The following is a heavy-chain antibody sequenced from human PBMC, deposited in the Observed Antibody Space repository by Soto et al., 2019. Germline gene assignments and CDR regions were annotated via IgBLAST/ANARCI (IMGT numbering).Heavy chain of an antibody. CDR2: INHSGST. Sequence: SETLSLTCTVYGGSFSGYYLSWIRQPPGKGLEWIGEINHSGSTNYNPSLKSRVTISVDTSKNQFSLKLSSVTAADTAVYYCARGGVLRDFWSGYYSYYFDYWGQGTLVTVSS. J-gene: IGHJ4*02. V-gene: IGHV4-34*01. D-gene: IGHD3-3*01. CDR3: ARGGVLRDFWSGYYSYYFDY. CDR1: GGSFSGYY.